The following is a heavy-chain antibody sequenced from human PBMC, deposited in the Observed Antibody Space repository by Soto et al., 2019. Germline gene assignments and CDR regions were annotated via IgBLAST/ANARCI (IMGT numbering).Heavy chain of an antibody. CDR2: IYYSGST. CDR1: GGSISSYY. D-gene: IGHD5-12*01. Sequence: PSETLSLTCTVSGGSISSYYWSWIRQPPGKGLEWIGYIYYSGSTNYNPSLKSRVTISVDTSKNQFSLKLSSVTAADTAVYYCASYSGYGWGYYYYMDVWGKGTTVTVS. V-gene: IGHV4-59*01. J-gene: IGHJ6*03. CDR3: ASYSGYGWGYYYYMDV.